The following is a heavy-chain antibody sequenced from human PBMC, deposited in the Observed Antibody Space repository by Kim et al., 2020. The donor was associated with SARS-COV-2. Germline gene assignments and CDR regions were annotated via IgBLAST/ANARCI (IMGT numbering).Heavy chain of an antibody. D-gene: IGHD3-10*01. V-gene: IGHV1-46*01. Sequence: QGRVTMTRDTSTSTVYMELSSLRSEDTAVYYCARGDNYYGSGRRNNWFDPWGQGTLVTVSS. J-gene: IGHJ5*02. CDR3: ARGDNYYGSGRRNNWFDP.